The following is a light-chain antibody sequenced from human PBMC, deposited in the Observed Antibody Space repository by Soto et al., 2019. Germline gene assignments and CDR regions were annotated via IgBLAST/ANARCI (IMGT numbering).Light chain of an antibody. Sequence: DLQMTQSPSSLSASVGDTVTITCRASQSISVHLNWYQQKPGKVPKLLIYAASNLQSGVPSSFRGRGSETDFALTISSLQPEDFATYYCQQSYITPYTFGQGTKLQIK. CDR2: AAS. CDR3: QQSYITPYT. CDR1: QSISVH. J-gene: IGKJ2*01. V-gene: IGKV1-39*01.